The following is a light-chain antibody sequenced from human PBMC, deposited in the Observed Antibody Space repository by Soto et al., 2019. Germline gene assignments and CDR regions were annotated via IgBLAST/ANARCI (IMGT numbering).Light chain of an antibody. CDR1: QSVSSN. CDR2: GAS. J-gene: IGKJ1*01. CDR3: HQYNNWPRT. Sequence: IVMTQSPATLSVSPGERATLSCRASQSVSSNLAWYQQKPGQAPRLLIYGASTRATGIPARFSGSGSGTEFTPTISSLQSEDFAVYYCHQYNNWPRTFGQGTKV. V-gene: IGKV3-15*01.